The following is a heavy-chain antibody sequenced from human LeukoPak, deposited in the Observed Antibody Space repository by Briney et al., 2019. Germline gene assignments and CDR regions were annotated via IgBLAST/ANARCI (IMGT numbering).Heavy chain of an antibody. D-gene: IGHD3-3*01. Sequence: GGSLRLSCAVSGFPLSNAWMSWVRQAPGKGPEWVGRIKSTSDGGTTDYVAHVKGRFTIPRDDSKNTLHLQMNSLRTEDTAVYYCTTRDVEWLSSPLDFWGQETLVAVSS. CDR3: TTRDVEWLSSPLDF. CDR2: IKSTSDGGTT. J-gene: IGHJ4*02. V-gene: IGHV3-15*01. CDR1: GFPLSNAW.